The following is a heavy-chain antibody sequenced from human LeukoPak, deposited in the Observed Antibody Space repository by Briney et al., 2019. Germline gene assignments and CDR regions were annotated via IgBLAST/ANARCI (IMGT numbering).Heavy chain of an antibody. CDR3: ARDRKVRGVEDWFDP. CDR1: GGSISSYY. D-gene: IGHD3-10*01. J-gene: IGHJ5*02. V-gene: IGHV4-59*01. CDR2: IYYSGST. Sequence: SETLSLTCTVSGGSISSYYWSWIRQPPGKGLEWIGYIYYSGSTNYNPSLKSRVTISVDTSKNQFSLKLSSVTAADTAVYYCARDRKVRGVEDWFDPWGQGTLVTVSS.